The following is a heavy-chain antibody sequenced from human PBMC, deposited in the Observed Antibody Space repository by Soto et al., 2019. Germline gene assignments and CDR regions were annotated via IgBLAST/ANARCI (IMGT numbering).Heavy chain of an antibody. V-gene: IGHV1-3*01. Sequence: GDSVKVSCKAYGYNVTSYAMHWVLQAPGQRLEWMGWINSVNGNTKYSQKLQGRVTITRDKSTSTAYMELGSLRSEDTAVYYCARCRGAFSLNWNRIPWFDPWGQGTLVTVSS. J-gene: IGHJ5*02. CDR2: INSVNGNT. CDR3: ARCRGAFSLNWNRIPWFDP. D-gene: IGHD1-20*01. CDR1: GYNVTSYA.